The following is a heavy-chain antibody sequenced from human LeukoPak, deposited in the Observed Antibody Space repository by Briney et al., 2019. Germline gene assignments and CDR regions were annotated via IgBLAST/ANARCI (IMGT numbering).Heavy chain of an antibody. D-gene: IGHD3-22*01. CDR2: ISYDGSMQ. Sequence: PGRSLRLSCAASGFTFSSYAIHWVRQAPGKGLEWVAVISYDGSMQYSADSVKGRFTISRDNSKNTLYLQMNSLRAEDTAVYYCARAVTYYYDSSGFPAVDYWGQGTLVTVSS. V-gene: IGHV3-30*04. CDR3: ARAVTYYYDSSGFPAVDY. CDR1: GFTFSSYA. J-gene: IGHJ4*02.